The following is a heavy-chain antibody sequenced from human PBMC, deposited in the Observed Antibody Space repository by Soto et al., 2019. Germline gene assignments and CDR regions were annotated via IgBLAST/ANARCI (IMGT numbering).Heavy chain of an antibody. CDR2: INPATGAA. CDR3: ARGGGVGVAGSAAFDM. V-gene: IGHV1-2*02. D-gene: IGHD3-3*01. Sequence: QLHLVQSGAVVKKPGASVTVSCSASGYPVTAYYMHWVRQAPGRGLEWMGGINPATGAATYTQTFRGRVTLTRDTSTSTVFMEPSRLTSAATAVFYCARGGGVGVAGSAAFDMWGQGTLVSVSS. CDR1: GYPVTAYY. J-gene: IGHJ3*02.